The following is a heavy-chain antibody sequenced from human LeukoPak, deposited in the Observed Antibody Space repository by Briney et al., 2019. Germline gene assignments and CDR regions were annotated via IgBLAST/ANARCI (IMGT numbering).Heavy chain of an antibody. J-gene: IGHJ4*02. V-gene: IGHV4-61*01. CDR3: ARGLLRGYSYGYDY. D-gene: IGHD5-18*01. Sequence: SETLSLTCTVSGGSVSSGSYYWSWIRQPPGQGLEWIGYIYYSGSTNYNPSLKSRVTISVDTSKNQFSLKLSSVTAADTAVYYCARGLLRGYSYGYDYWGQGTLVTVSS. CDR2: IYYSGST. CDR1: GGSVSSGSYY.